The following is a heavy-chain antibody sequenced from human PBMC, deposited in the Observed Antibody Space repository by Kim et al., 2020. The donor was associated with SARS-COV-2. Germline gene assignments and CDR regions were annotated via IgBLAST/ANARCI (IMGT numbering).Heavy chain of an antibody. Sequence: GESLKISCKGSGYSFTSYWISWVRQMPGKGLEWMGRIDPSDSYTNYSPSFQGHVTISADKSISTAYLQWSSLKASDTAMYYCARHGPLVVGATAPGGPFGMDVWGQGTTVTVSS. J-gene: IGHJ6*02. CDR2: IDPSDSYT. V-gene: IGHV5-10-1*01. CDR3: ARHGPLVVGATAPGGPFGMDV. CDR1: GYSFTSYW. D-gene: IGHD1-26*01.